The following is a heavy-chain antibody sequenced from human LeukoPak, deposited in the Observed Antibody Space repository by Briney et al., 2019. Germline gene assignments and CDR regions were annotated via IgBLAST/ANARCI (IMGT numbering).Heavy chain of an antibody. J-gene: IGHJ4*02. Sequence: PGGXLRLSCAASGFTFSSYGMDWVRQAPGKGLEGVGFIREEGSKKYYADSVKGGFTISRDNSKKTMYMQMNRLRAEDTAVYHSAKGVLLEWFPYYFDYWGQGTLVTVSS. CDR1: GFTFSSYG. CDR2: IREEGSKK. D-gene: IGHD3-3*01. V-gene: IGHV3-30*02. CDR3: AKGVLLEWFPYYFDY.